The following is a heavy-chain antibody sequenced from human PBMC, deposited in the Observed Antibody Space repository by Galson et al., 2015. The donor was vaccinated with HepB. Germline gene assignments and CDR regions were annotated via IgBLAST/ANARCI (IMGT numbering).Heavy chain of an antibody. D-gene: IGHD1-1*01. V-gene: IGHV1-2*06. CDR1: GYTFTGYY. J-gene: IGHJ4*02. Sequence: SVKVSCKASGYTFTGYYMHWVRQAPGQGLEWMGRINPNSGGTNYAQKFQGRVTMTRDTSISTAYMELSRLRSDDTAVYYCARTLDNWNDPRDYWGQGTLVTVSS. CDR2: INPNSGGT. CDR3: ARTLDNWNDPRDY.